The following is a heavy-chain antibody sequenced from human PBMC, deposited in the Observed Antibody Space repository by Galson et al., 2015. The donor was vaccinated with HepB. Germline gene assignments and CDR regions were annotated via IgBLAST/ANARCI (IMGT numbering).Heavy chain of an antibody. D-gene: IGHD6-19*01. CDR1: GYTFTSYA. J-gene: IGHJ5*02. Sequence: SVKVSCKASGYTFTSYAMNWVRQAPGQGLEWMGWINTNTGNLTYAQGFTGRFVFSLDTSVSTAYLQISSLKAEDTAVYYCARDWEIESGWYIWFDPWGQGTLVTVSS. V-gene: IGHV7-4-1*02. CDR3: ARDWEIESGWYIWFDP. CDR2: INTNTGNL.